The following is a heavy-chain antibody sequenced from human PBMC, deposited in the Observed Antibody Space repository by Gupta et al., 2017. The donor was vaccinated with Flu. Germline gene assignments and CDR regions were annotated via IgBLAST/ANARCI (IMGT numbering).Heavy chain of an antibody. CDR3: ARGAYRNTWPTSIYYYYRMDV. J-gene: IGHJ6*02. CDR2: IIPVLGAT. V-gene: IGHV1-69*01. CDR1: GGTFSSYS. Sequence: QVHLAQSGAEVKKPGSSVKVSCKASGGTFSSYSLNWVRQAPGEGLEWMGGIIPVLGATHYAQRFQGRVTISADESTTTAYLDLSSLRSEDTAVYYCARGAYRNTWPTSIYYYYRMDVWGQGTTVTVSS. D-gene: IGHD4-4*01.